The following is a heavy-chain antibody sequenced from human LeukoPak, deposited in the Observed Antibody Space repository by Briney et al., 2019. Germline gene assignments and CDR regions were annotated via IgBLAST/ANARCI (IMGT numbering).Heavy chain of an antibody. D-gene: IGHD1-26*01. Sequence: GGSLRLSCAASAFTFSTYGMHWVRQAQGEGLERVAFIRYDASIKYYADSVKGRFTISRDNSKNTLYLQMNSLRAEDTAVYYCAKGGSYYDDYFDYWGQGTLVTVSS. CDR2: IRYDASIK. V-gene: IGHV3-30*02. J-gene: IGHJ4*02. CDR1: AFTFSTYG. CDR3: AKGGSYYDDYFDY.